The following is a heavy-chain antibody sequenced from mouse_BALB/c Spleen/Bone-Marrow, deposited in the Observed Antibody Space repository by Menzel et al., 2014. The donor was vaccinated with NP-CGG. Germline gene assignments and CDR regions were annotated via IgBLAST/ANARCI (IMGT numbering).Heavy chain of an antibody. CDR2: IYPGNSDT. CDR3: TRGLLRRGGYFDV. Sequence: EVKLQESGTVLARPGASVKMSCKASGYSFTSYWMHWVKRRPGQGLEWIGAIYPGNSDTSYNQKFKGKAKLTAVTSASTAYMELSSLTNEDSAVYYCTRGLLRRGGYFDVWGAGTTVTVSS. D-gene: IGHD2-3*01. CDR1: GYSFTSYW. V-gene: IGHV1-5*01. J-gene: IGHJ1*01.